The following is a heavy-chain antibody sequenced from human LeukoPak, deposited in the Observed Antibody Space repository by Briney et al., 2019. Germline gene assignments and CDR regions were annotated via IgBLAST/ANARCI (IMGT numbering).Heavy chain of an antibody. CDR1: GYTFTSYG. CDR3: ARGGRWLQISDY. Sequence: VASLKVSCKASGYTFTSYGISWVRHAPGQGLEWMGWISAYNGNTNYPQKFQGRVTMTTDTSTSTAYMELRSLRSDDTAVYYSARGGRWLQISDYWGQGTLVTVSS. CDR2: ISAYNGNT. D-gene: IGHD5-24*01. V-gene: IGHV1-18*01. J-gene: IGHJ4*02.